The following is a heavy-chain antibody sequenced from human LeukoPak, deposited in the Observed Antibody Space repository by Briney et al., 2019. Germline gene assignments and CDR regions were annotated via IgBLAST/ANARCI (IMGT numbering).Heavy chain of an antibody. V-gene: IGHV3-48*03. CDR3: ARLRSSWHEHLDY. J-gene: IGHJ4*02. D-gene: IGHD6-13*01. CDR1: GFTFSSYE. CDR2: ISSSGSTI. Sequence: PGGSLILSCAASGFTFSSYEMNWVRQAPGKGLEWVSYISSSGSTIYYADSVKGRFTISRDNAKNSLYLQMNSLRAEDTAVYYCARLRSSWHEHLDYWGQGTLVTVSS.